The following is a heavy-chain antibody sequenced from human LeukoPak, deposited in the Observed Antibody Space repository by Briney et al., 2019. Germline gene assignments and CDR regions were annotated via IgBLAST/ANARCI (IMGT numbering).Heavy chain of an antibody. Sequence: SGPTLVNPTQSLTLTCTFSGFSLSTGGVGVGWIRQPPGKALEWLALIYWNGDKRYSPSLKSRLTITKDTSKNQVVLTMTNMDPVDTATYYCAHRNIASSGTQNWYDPWGQGTLVTVSS. D-gene: IGHD6-13*01. CDR2: IYWNGDK. CDR3: AHRNIASSGTQNWYDP. J-gene: IGHJ5*02. V-gene: IGHV2-5*01. CDR1: GFSLSTGGVG.